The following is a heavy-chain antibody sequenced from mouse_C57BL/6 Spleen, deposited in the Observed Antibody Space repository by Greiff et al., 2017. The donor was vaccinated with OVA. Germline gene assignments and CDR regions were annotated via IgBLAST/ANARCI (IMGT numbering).Heavy chain of an antibody. J-gene: IGHJ2*01. Sequence: VKLQESGAELVRPGASVTLSCKASGYTFTDYEMHWVKQTPVHGLEWIGAIDPETGGTAYNQKFKGKAILTADKSSSTAYMELRSRTSEDSAVYYCTRFIITTVVATDYWGQGTTLTVSS. D-gene: IGHD1-1*01. V-gene: IGHV1-15*01. CDR3: TRFIITTVVATDY. CDR1: GYTFTDYE. CDR2: IDPETGGT.